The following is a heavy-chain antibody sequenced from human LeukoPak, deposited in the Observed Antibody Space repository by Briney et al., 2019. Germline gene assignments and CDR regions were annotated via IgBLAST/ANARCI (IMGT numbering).Heavy chain of an antibody. CDR1: NGSIGSNS. V-gene: IGHV4-59*01. CDR3: ARDVGNGYDYWFDP. Sequence: PSETLSLTCTVSNGSIGSNSWNWIRQPPGKGLEWIGYIYYTGSTNYNPSLKSRVTMSVDTSKNQFSLSLTSVTTADTAIYYCARDVGNGYDYWFDPWGQGTLVTVSS. CDR2: IYYTGST. D-gene: IGHD5-12*01. J-gene: IGHJ5*02.